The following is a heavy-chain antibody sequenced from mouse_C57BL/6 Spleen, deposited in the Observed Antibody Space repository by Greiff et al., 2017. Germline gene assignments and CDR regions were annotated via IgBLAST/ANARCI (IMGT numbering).Heavy chain of an antibody. J-gene: IGHJ4*01. CDR3: ARRNTVKGYYAMDY. V-gene: IGHV1-18*01. CDR2: INPNNGGT. CDR1: GYTFTDYN. Sequence: EVQLQQSGPELVKPGASVKIPCKASGYTFTDYNMDWVKQSHGKSLEWIGDINPNNGGTIYNQKFKGKATLTVDKSSSTAYMELRSLTSEDTAVYYCARRNTVKGYYAMDYWGQGTSVTVSS. D-gene: IGHD1-1*01.